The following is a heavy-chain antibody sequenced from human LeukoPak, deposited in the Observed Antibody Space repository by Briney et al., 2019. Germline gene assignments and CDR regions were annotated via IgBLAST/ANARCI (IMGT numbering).Heavy chain of an antibody. CDR1: GFTFSNYW. J-gene: IGHJ4*02. D-gene: IGHD3/OR15-3a*01. CDR2: IESDGTST. CDR3: ARGLQFDY. V-gene: IGHV3-74*01. Sequence: PGGSLRLSCAASGFTFSNYWMHWVRQAPGKGLVWVSRIESDGTSTSYADSVKGRFTMSRDNAKNTLYLQMNSLRAEDTAVYYCARGLQFDYWGQGTLVTVSS.